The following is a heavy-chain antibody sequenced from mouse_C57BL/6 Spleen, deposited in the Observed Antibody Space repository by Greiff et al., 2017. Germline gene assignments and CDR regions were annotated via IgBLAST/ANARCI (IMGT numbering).Heavy chain of an antibody. J-gene: IGHJ2*01. D-gene: IGHD4-1*01. CDR3: ARNLNWDYFDY. CDR2: MWTGGGT. V-gene: IGHV2-9-1*01. CDR1: GFSLTSYA. Sequence: VQRVESGPGLVAPSQSLSITCTVSGFSLTSYAISWVRQPPGKGLEWLGVMWTGGGTNYNSALKSRVSISKDNAKRQVFLKMNSLQTDDTARYYCARNLNWDYFDYWGQGTTLTVSS.